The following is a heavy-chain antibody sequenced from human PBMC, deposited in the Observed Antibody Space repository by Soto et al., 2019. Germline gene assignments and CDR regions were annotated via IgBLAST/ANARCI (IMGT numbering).Heavy chain of an antibody. CDR3: AILSASGNSPP. V-gene: IGHV3-23*01. CDR1: GFTINNHG. Sequence: EVQLLESGGGLVQPGGSLRLSCAASGFTINNHGLRWVRQAPGKGLEWVSSISSGGGTYYADSVKGRFTISRDTSKNTLYLQMNSLRAEDTAVYFCAILSASGNSPPWGQGALVTVSS. D-gene: IGHD3-10*01. J-gene: IGHJ5*02. CDR2: ISSGGGT.